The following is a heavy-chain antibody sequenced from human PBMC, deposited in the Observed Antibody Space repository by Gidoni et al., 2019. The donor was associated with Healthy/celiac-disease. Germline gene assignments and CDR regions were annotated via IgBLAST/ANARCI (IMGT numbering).Heavy chain of an antibody. CDR3: ANVVAGFYYFDY. CDR2: ISWNSGSI. CDR1: GFPFDHYA. D-gene: IGHD6-19*01. J-gene: IGHJ4*02. V-gene: IGHV3-9*01. Sequence: EVQLVESGGGLVQPGRSLRLSCAASGFPFDHYAMHWVRQAPGKGLEWVSGISWNSGSIGYADSVKGRFTISRDNAKNSLYLQMNSLRAEDTALYYCANVVAGFYYFDYWGQGTLVTVSS.